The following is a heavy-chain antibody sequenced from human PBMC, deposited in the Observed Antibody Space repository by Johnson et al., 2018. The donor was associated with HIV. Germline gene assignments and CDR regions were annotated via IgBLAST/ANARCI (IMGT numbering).Heavy chain of an antibody. CDR2: ISSSGSNI. CDR1: GFTFSDYY. D-gene: IGHD6-19*01. CDR3: ARDLRLVYDAFDI. V-gene: IGHV3-11*04. Sequence: QMLLVESGGGLVKPGGSLRLSCAASGFTFSDYYMSWIRQAPGKGLEWVSYISSSGSNIYKADSVKGRFTISRDNAKNSLDLQMNSLRAEDTAVYYCARDLRLVYDAFDIWGQGTMVTVSS. J-gene: IGHJ3*02.